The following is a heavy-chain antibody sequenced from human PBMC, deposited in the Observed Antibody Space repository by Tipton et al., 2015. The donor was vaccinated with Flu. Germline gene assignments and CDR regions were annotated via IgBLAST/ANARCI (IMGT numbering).Heavy chain of an antibody. V-gene: IGHV3-33*01. J-gene: IGHJ4*02. CDR1: GFTFSSYA. D-gene: IGHD3-22*01. Sequence: QLVQSGGGVVQPGRSLRLSCAASGFTFSSYAMHWVRQAPGKGLEWVAGIWYDGSNKYYADSVKGRFTISRDNSKNTLYLQMNSLRAEDTGVYYCARDSDYYASSVLFDYWGQGTLVTVSS. CDR3: ARDSDYYASSVLFDY. CDR2: IWYDGSNK.